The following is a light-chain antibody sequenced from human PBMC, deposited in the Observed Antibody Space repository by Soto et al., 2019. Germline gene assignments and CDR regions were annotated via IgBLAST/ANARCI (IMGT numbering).Light chain of an antibody. J-gene: IGKJ1*01. CDR3: QQYITDSRT. V-gene: IGKV1-5*03. CDR1: QSISSW. CDR2: KAS. Sequence: IKMSQSPSTLSASVGDRVTITCRASQSISSWLAWYQQKPGKAPKLLIYKASSLKSGVPSRFSGGGSGTEFTLTISSLQPDDFATYYCQQYITDSRTFGQGTKVDVK.